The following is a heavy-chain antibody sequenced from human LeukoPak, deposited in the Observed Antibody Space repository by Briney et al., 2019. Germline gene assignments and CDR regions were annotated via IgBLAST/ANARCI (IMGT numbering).Heavy chain of an antibody. D-gene: IGHD3-10*01. Sequence: GASVKVSCKASGYTFTSYGISWVRQAPGQGLEWMGWISAYNGNTNYAQKLQGRVTMTRNTSISTAYMELSSLRSEDTAVYYCAILWFGELFAFDIWGQGTMVTVSS. CDR2: ISAYNGNT. CDR1: GYTFTSYG. J-gene: IGHJ3*02. V-gene: IGHV1-18*01. CDR3: AILWFGELFAFDI.